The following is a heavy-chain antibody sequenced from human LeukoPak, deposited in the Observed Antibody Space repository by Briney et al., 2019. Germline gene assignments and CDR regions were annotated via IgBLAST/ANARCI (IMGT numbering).Heavy chain of an antibody. J-gene: IGHJ4*02. CDR1: GFMFNNEW. CDR2: ISYDGSNK. V-gene: IGHV3-30*18. CDR3: AKDWGVIAVAGDY. Sequence: PGGSLRLSCAASGFMFNNEWMDWVRQAPGKGLEWVAVISYDGSNKYYADSVKGRFTISRDNSKNTLYLQMNSLRAEDTAVYYCAKDWGVIAVAGDYWGQGTLVTVSS. D-gene: IGHD6-19*01.